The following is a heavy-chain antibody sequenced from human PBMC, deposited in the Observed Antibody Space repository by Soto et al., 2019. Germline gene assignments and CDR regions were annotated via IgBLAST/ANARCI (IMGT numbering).Heavy chain of an antibody. CDR3: ARTLHVCYYDSSGAEN. CDR2: IIPIFVTA. V-gene: IGHV1-69*01. D-gene: IGHD3-22*01. J-gene: IGHJ4*02. CDR1: VGTFSSYA. Sequence: QVQLVQSGAEVKKPGSSVKVSCKASVGTFSSYAISWVRQAPGQGLEWMGGIIPIFVTANYAQKFQGRVTITADESTSTAYMELSSLRSEDTAVYYCARTLHVCYYDSSGAENWGQGTLVTVSS.